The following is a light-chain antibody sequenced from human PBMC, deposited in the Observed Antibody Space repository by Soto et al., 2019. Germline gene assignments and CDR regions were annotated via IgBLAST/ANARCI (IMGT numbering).Light chain of an antibody. Sequence: EIVLTQSPVILSLSPGERATLSSRASQSVSTYLACYQQKPGQAPRLLIYDASNRATGIPARFSGSGSGTDFTLTISSLQPGDVATYYCQNHDSAPITFGQGTRLEIK. CDR1: QSVSTY. CDR3: QNHDSAPIT. J-gene: IGKJ5*01. V-gene: IGKV3-11*01. CDR2: DAS.